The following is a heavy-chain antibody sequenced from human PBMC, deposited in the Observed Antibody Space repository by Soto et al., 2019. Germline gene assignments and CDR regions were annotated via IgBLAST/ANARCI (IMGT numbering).Heavy chain of an antibody. Sequence: GGSLRLSCAASEFTVSSNHMSWVRQAPGKGLEWVSVIYSGGSTYYADSVKGRFTISRDHSENTLYLQMNSLRAEDTAFYYCASQSTYTFDYWGQGTLVTVSS. J-gene: IGHJ4*02. CDR1: EFTVSSNH. CDR2: IYSGGST. V-gene: IGHV3-53*01. D-gene: IGHD3-16*01. CDR3: ASQSTYTFDY.